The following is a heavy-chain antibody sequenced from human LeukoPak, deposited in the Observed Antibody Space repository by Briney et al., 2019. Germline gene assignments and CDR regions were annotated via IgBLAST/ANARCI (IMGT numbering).Heavy chain of an antibody. CDR1: GFTFSTFG. CDR3: TRDGRGTTVTTEDY. CDR2: ISSSSTYI. V-gene: IGHV3-21*01. J-gene: IGHJ4*02. D-gene: IGHD4-11*01. Sequence: PGGSLRLSCAASGFTFSTFGMNWFRQAPGKGLEWVSSISSSSTYIYYADSVKGRFTISRDNAKSSLYLQMNSLRFEDTAVYYCTRDGRGTTVTTEDYWGQGTLVTVSS.